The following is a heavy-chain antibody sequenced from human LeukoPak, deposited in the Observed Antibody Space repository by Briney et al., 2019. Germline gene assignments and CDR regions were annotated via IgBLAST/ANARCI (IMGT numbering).Heavy chain of an antibody. CDR3: ARGRWFGELLAWFDP. CDR1: GYTFTSYD. D-gene: IGHD3-10*01. J-gene: IGHJ5*02. Sequence: GASVKVSCKASGYTFTSYDINWVRQASGQLREWMGWMNPNSGNTGYAQKLQVRVTMTRNTSISTDYMELRSLRSEDTAVYYCARGRWFGELLAWFDPWGQGTLVTVSS. V-gene: IGHV1-8*01. CDR2: MNPNSGNT.